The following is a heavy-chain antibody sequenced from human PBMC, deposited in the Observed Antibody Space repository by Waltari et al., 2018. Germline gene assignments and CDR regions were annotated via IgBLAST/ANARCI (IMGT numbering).Heavy chain of an antibody. D-gene: IGHD2-15*01. Sequence: EVQLVESGGGLVQPGGSLRLSCAASGFTFSSYAMSWVRQAPGKGLEWVSAISGSGGSTYYADSVKGRFTISRDNSKNTLYLQMNSLRAEDTAVYYCAKGYCSGGSCHGVVDYWGQGTLVTVSS. CDR3: AKGYCSGGSCHGVVDY. CDR1: GFTFSSYA. J-gene: IGHJ4*02. CDR2: ISGSGGST. V-gene: IGHV3-23*04.